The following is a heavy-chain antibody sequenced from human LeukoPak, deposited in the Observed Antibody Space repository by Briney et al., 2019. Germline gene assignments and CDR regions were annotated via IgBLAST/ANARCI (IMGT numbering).Heavy chain of an antibody. CDR1: GYTFTNYG. CDR2: FSGYNGNT. D-gene: IGHD5-12*01. CDR3: ARGSSSGYEDY. Sequence: GASVKVSCKASGYTFTNYGITWVRQAPGQGLEWMGWFSGYNGNTNYAQKLQGRVTMTADTSTSTASMELRSLRSDDTAVYYCARGSSSGYEDYWGQGTLVTVSS. J-gene: IGHJ4*02. V-gene: IGHV1-18*04.